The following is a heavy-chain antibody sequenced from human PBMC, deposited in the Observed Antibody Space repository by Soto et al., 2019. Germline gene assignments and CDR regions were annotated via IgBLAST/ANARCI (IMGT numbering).Heavy chain of an antibody. D-gene: IGHD3-22*01. Sequence: RASVKVSGKVSGCTLTELSMHWVRQAPGKGLEWMGGFDPEDGETIYAQKFQGRVTMTEDTSTDTAYMELSSLRSEDTAVYYCATSLLKGSSGYYNDAFDIWGQGTMVTVS. CDR2: FDPEDGET. CDR1: GCTLTELS. CDR3: ATSLLKGSSGYYNDAFDI. V-gene: IGHV1-24*01. J-gene: IGHJ3*02.